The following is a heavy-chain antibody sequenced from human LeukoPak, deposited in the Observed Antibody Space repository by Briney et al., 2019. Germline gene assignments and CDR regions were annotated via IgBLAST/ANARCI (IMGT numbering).Heavy chain of an antibody. CDR2: IYYSGST. V-gene: IGHV4-59*01. J-gene: IGHJ4*02. Sequence: LETLSLTCTVSGGSISSYYWSWIRQLPGKGLEWIGYIYYSGSTNYNPSLKSRVTISVDTSKNQFSLKLSSVTAADTAVYYCARGGDCSGGSCYFFDYWGQGTLVTVSS. CDR1: GGSISSYY. CDR3: ARGGDCSGGSCYFFDY. D-gene: IGHD2-15*01.